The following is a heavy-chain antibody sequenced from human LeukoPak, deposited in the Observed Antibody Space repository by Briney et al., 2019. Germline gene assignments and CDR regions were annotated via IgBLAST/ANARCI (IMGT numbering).Heavy chain of an antibody. J-gene: IGHJ4*02. D-gene: IGHD3-9*01. V-gene: IGHV3-30*02. CDR2: IRFDGSRT. CDR3: VKDFNFALDY. CDR1: GFIFSTSQ. Sequence: GGSLRLSCAASGFIFSTSQMHWVRQAPGKGLEWVAFIRFDGSRTSYADFVKGRFTISRDNSKNTVSLQMDSLGAEDTAVYHCVKDFNFALDYWGQGTLV.